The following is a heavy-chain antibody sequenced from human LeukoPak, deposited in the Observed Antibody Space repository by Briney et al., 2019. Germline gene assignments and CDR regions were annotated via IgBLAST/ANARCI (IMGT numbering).Heavy chain of an antibody. CDR2: ISAYNGNT. J-gene: IGHJ4*02. V-gene: IGHV1-18*01. CDR3: ARAKASGDYGDYLAVPDGFDY. CDR1: GYTFTTYA. Sequence: ASVKVSCKASGYTFTTYAMNWVRQAPGQGLEWMGWISAYNGNTNYAQKLQGRVTMTTDTSTSTAYMELRSLRSDDTAVYYCARAKASGDYGDYLAVPDGFDYWGQGTLVTVSS. D-gene: IGHD4-17*01.